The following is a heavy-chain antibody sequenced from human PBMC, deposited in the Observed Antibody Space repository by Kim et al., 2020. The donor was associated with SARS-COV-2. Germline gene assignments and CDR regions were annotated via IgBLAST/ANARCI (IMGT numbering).Heavy chain of an antibody. CDR1: GFTFANHA. CDR3: VGRIAAHFSD. Sequence: GGSLRLSCAASGFTFANHAMDWIRRSPGKGLEWVSTIGLTTNYTHYADSVKGRFIIYRDNAKSTLFLQMDSLRVDDTAIYYCVGRIAAHFSDWGLGSMVTVSS. CDR2: IGLTTNYT. D-gene: IGHD6-25*01. V-gene: IGHV3-23*01. J-gene: IGHJ4*02.